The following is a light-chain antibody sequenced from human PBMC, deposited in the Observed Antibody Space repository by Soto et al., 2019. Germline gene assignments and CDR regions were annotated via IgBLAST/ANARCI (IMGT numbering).Light chain of an antibody. CDR2: ANS. CDR1: SSNIGAGSD. Sequence: QSVLPQPPSVSGAPGQRVTISCTGSSSNIGAGSDVTWYQQLPGTAPKLLIYANSNRPSGVPDRFSGSKSGTSASLAITGLQAADEADYYCQSYDSSLSGSYVFGPGTKLTVL. V-gene: IGLV1-40*01. CDR3: QSYDSSLSGSYV. J-gene: IGLJ1*01.